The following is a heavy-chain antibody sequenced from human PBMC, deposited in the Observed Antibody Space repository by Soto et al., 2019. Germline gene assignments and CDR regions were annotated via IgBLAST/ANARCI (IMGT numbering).Heavy chain of an antibody. D-gene: IGHD3-22*01. V-gene: IGHV4-39*01. CDR3: ARHAGYYNSSGYYSRSAYYYYGMDV. CDR2: IYYSGST. Sequence: SETLSLTCTVSGGSISSSSYYWGWIRQPPGKGLEWIGSIYYSGSTYYNPSLKSRVTISVDTSKNQFSLKLSSVTAADTAVYYCARHAGYYNSSGYYSRSAYYYYGMDVWGQGTTVTVSS. CDR1: GGSISSSSYY. J-gene: IGHJ6*02.